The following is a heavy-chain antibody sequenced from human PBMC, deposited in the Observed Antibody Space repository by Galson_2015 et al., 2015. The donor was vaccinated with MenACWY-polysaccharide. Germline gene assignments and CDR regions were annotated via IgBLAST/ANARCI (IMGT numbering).Heavy chain of an antibody. CDR2: INTDGRTT. D-gene: IGHD3-10*01. J-gene: IGHJ4*01. CDR3: ARGGVAAGADY. Sequence: SLRLSCAASGFTFSNFWMHWVRQAPGKGLVWVSRINTDGRTTTYADSVKGRFTISRDDAKNTVYLQMNSLRAEDTAVYYCARGGVAAGADYWGQGTLVTVFS. V-gene: IGHV3-74*01. CDR1: GFTFSNFW.